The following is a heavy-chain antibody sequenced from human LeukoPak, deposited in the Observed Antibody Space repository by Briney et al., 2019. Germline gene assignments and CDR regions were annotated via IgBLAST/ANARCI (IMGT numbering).Heavy chain of an antibody. D-gene: IGHD1-1*01. CDR1: GYTFTGYY. Sequence: ASVKVSCKASGYTFTGYYMHGVRQAPGQGLEWMGWINPNSGGTNYAQKFQGRVTMTRDTSISTAYMELSRLRSDDTAVYYCARLTEGQNWNFNHWGQGTLVTVSS. V-gene: IGHV1-2*02. CDR3: ARLTEGQNWNFNH. CDR2: INPNSGGT. J-gene: IGHJ4*02.